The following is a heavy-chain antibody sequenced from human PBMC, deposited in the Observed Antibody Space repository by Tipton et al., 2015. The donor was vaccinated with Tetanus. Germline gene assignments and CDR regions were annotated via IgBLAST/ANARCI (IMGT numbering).Heavy chain of an antibody. V-gene: IGHV4-34*01. J-gene: IGHJ4*02. Sequence: TLSLTCAVYGGPFRGYYCTWIRKSPGKGLEWIGEIHHSGSVNYNPSLKSRVTILLDTSENQFSLKLSSVTGADTAVYYCARGRAQYKSGNYWGQGTLVTVSS. D-gene: IGHD1-1*01. CDR2: IHHSGSV. CDR1: GGPFRGYY. CDR3: ARGRAQYKSGNY.